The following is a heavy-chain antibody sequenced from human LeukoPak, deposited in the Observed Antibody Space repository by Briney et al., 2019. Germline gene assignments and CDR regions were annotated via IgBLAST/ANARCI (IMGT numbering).Heavy chain of an antibody. CDR1: GFTFSSYE. J-gene: IGHJ6*03. Sequence: PGGSLRLSCAASGFTFSSYEMNWVRQAPGKGLEWVSYISSSGSTIYYADSVKGRFTISRDNAKNSLYLQMNSLRAEDTAVYYCASRSENSDYYYYMDVWGKGTTVTISS. CDR2: ISSSGSTI. CDR3: ASRSENSDYYYYMDV. V-gene: IGHV3-48*03. D-gene: IGHD3-3*01.